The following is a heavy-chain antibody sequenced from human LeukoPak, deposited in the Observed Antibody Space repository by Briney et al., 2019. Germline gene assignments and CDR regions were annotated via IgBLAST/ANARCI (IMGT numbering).Heavy chain of an antibody. CDR3: ARGYGSGTYYTPDFDY. D-gene: IGHD3-10*01. J-gene: IGHJ4*02. Sequence: SETLSLTCTVSRGSISGFYWSWIRQPPGKGLEWIGYIYSSGTTSYNPSLKSRVTISVDTSQKQFSLNLTSVTAADTAVYYCARGYGSGTYYTPDFDYWGQGTLVTVSS. CDR2: IYSSGTT. CDR1: RGSISGFY. V-gene: IGHV4-59*01.